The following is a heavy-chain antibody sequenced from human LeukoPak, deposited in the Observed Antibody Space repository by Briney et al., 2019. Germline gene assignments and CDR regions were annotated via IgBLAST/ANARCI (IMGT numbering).Heavy chain of an antibody. CDR2: ITRYSGAT. Sequence: ASVKVSCKASVCICSDCYINWLRHAPGRGFEWMGWITRYSGATKFAQKFQGRVTLTRDTSISTAYVELTNLASDDTAVYYCVSWAGGNSDVASFDYWGQGTLVIVSS. V-gene: IGHV1-2*02. CDR1: VCICSDCY. CDR3: VSWAGGNSDVASFDY. D-gene: IGHD2-21*01. J-gene: IGHJ4*02.